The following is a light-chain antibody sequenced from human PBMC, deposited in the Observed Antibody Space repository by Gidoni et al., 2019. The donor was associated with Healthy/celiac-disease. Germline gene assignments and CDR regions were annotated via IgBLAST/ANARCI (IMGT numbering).Light chain of an antibody. J-gene: IGKJ3*01. CDR2: AAS. CDR3: QQSYSTPDT. V-gene: IGKV1-39*01. Sequence: DIQMTQSPSSLSASVGDRVTITCRASQSISSYLNWYQQKPGKAPKLLIYAASSLQSGVTSRFRGSGSGTDFTLTISSLQPEDFATYYCQQSYSTPDTFXPXTKVDIK. CDR1: QSISSY.